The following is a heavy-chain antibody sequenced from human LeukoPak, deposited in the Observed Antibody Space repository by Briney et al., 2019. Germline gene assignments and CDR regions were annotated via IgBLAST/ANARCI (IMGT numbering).Heavy chain of an antibody. CDR1: GFTFSTYP. CDR2: ISYDGSNQ. D-gene: IGHD3-10*01. J-gene: IGHJ3*02. V-gene: IGHV3-30*04. CDR3: ARSGATRFGELLSGAFDI. Sequence: GGSLRLSCAASGFTFSTYPMHWVRQAPGKGLEWVAVISYDGSNQYYPDSVKGRFTISRDNSKNTLYLQMTSLRAEDTALYYCARSGATRFGELLSGAFDIWGQGTMVTVSS.